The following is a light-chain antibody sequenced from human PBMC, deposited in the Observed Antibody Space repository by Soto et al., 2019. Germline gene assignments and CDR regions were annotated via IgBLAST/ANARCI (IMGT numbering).Light chain of an antibody. Sequence: QSALTQPASVSGSPGQSITISCTGTSSDVGGYNYVSWYQQHPGKAPKLMIYEVSNRPAGVSNRFSGSKSGNTASLTISGRPAEDEADYYCSSYTSSSTYVFGTGTKVTVL. CDR3: SSYTSSSTYV. CDR2: EVS. J-gene: IGLJ1*01. CDR1: SSDVGGYNY. V-gene: IGLV2-14*01.